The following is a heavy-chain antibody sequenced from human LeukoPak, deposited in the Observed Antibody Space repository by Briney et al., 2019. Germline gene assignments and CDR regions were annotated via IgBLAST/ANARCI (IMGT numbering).Heavy chain of an antibody. D-gene: IGHD2-15*01. V-gene: IGHV1-46*01. J-gene: IGHJ5*02. CDR3: ARDRRYCSGGSCYDWFDP. CDR2: INPSGGST. CDR1: GYTFTSYY. Sequence: ASVKVSCKASGYTFTSYYMHWVRQAPGRGLEWMGIINPSGGSTSYAQKFQGRVTMTRDMSTSTVYMELSSLRSEDTAVYYCARDRRYCSGGSCYDWFDPWGQGTLVTVSS.